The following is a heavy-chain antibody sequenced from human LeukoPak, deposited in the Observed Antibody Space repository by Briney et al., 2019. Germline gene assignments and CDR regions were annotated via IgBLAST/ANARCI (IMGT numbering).Heavy chain of an antibody. CDR3: AKQFCTTTSCHSDWFDP. V-gene: IGHV3-23*01. J-gene: IGHJ5*02. CDR2: TSSDGDGT. D-gene: IGHD2-2*01. Sequence: GSLRLSWAASGFTFASFAMRLVRQAPREGPEWVSNTSSDGDGTYYADSVKGRFTIFRDNSKNTLFLQVSSLRAEDTAVYYCAKQFCTTTSCHSDWFDPWGQGTLVTVSS. CDR1: GFTFASFA.